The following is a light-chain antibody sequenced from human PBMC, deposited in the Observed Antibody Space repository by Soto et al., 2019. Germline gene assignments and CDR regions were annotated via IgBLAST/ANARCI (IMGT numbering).Light chain of an antibody. CDR1: QTVANRY. CDR3: HQCAAVPRT. Sequence: EIVLTQSPGTLSLSPGERATLSCRASQTVANRYLAWYQQKPGQAPRLLMYLASTRATGIPDRFSGSGSGADFTLTISRLEPEDFAVYDCHQCAAVPRTFGQGPKVEV. CDR2: LAS. V-gene: IGKV3-20*01. J-gene: IGKJ1*01.